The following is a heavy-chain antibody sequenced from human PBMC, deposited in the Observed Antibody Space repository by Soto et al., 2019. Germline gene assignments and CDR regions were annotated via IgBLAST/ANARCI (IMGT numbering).Heavy chain of an antibody. CDR3: ARRPMVRGVIPPYYYYYMDV. D-gene: IGHD3-10*01. CDR1: SGSISSSNW. J-gene: IGHJ6*03. Sequence: QVQLQESGPGLVKPSGTLSLTCAVSSGSISSSNWWSWVRQPPGKGLEWIGEIYHSGSTNYNPALKSRVTTSVDKSKNQFSLKLSSVTAADTAVYYCARRPMVRGVIPPYYYYYMDVWGKGTTVTVSS. V-gene: IGHV4-4*02. CDR2: IYHSGST.